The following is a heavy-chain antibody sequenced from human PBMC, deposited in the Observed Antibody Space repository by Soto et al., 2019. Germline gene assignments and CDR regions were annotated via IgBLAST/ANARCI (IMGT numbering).Heavy chain of an antibody. CDR1: SGSISSSNW. CDR2: IYHSGST. CDR3: ARGGSASSEPMDV. D-gene: IGHD3-16*01. J-gene: IGHJ6*03. Sequence: QVQLQESGPGLVKPSGTLSLTCAVSSGSISSSNWWSWVRQPPGKGLEWIGEIYHSGSTNYNPSLKRRVTVSVDKSKNQIDLKLSSVTAADTAVYYWARGGSASSEPMDVWGKGTTVTVSS. V-gene: IGHV4-4*02.